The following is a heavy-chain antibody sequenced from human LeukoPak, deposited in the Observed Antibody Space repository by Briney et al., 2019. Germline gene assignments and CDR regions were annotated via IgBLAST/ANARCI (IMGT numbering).Heavy chain of an antibody. Sequence: SETLSLTCAVYGGSFSGYYWSWIRQPPGKGLEWIGENNHSGSTNYNPSLKSRVTISVDTSKNQFSLKLSSVTAADTAVYYCARGFPRRFDPWGQGTLVTVSS. CDR3: ARGFPRRFDP. D-gene: IGHD1-14*01. CDR2: NNHSGST. CDR1: GGSFSGYY. J-gene: IGHJ5*02. V-gene: IGHV4-34*01.